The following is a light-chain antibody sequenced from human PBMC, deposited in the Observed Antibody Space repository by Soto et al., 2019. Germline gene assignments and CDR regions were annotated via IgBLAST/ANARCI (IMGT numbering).Light chain of an antibody. V-gene: IGKV1-39*01. Sequence: DVQMSQSPVSLLDFGGDRVTITYRASQSISSYLNWYQQKPGKAPKLLIYAASSLQSGVPSRFSGCGSGTDFTLTITSLQPEEFATYYCQHGDSFPLITFGRGTRLEIK. CDR3: QHGDSFPLIT. CDR2: AAS. J-gene: IGKJ5*01. CDR1: QSISSY.